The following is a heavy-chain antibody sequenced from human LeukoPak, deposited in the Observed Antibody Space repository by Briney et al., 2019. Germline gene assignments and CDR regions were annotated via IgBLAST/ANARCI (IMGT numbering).Heavy chain of an antibody. Sequence: PSETLSLTCAVYGGSFNGYYWSWIRQPPGKGLEWIGEINHSGSTNYNPSLKSRVTISVDTSKNQFSLKLSSVTAADTAVYYCARASKGEQDGLIGGFDYWGQGTLVTVSS. J-gene: IGHJ4*02. CDR3: ARASKGEQDGLIGGFDY. CDR2: INHSGST. CDR1: GGSFNGYY. D-gene: IGHD3-16*01. V-gene: IGHV4-34*01.